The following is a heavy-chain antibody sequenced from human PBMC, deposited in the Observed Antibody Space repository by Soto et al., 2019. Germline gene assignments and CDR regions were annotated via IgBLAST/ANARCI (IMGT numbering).Heavy chain of an antibody. Sequence: QVQLVQSGAEVKKPGASVKVSCKASGYTFTSYGISWVRQAPGQGLEWMGWISAYNGNTNYAQKLQGRVTITTYTSTSTAYMELRSLRADDTAVYYCARVLYCSGGSCYAAPFDYWGQGTLVTVSS. J-gene: IGHJ4*02. CDR1: GYTFTSYG. D-gene: IGHD2-15*01. V-gene: IGHV1-18*01. CDR3: ARVLYCSGGSCYAAPFDY. CDR2: ISAYNGNT.